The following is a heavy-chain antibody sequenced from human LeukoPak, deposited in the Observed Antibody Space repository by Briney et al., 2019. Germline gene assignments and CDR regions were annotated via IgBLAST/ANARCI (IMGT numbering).Heavy chain of an antibody. CDR3: ARGYSSGCLGY. D-gene: IGHD6-19*01. Sequence: GGSLRLSCAASGFTFSSYAMHWVRQAPGKGLEWGAVISYDGSNKYYADSVKGRFTISRDNSKNTLYLQMNSRRAEDTAVYYCARGYSSGCLGYWGQGTLVTVSS. J-gene: IGHJ4*02. V-gene: IGHV3-30-3*01. CDR2: ISYDGSNK. CDR1: GFTFSSYA.